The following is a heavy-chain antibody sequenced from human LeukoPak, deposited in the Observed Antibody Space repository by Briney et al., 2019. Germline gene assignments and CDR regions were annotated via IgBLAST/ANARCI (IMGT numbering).Heavy chain of an antibody. CDR2: ISGGDGGT. Sequence: PGGSLRLSCAASGFTFSSYAMSWVRQAPGKGLGWVSAISGGDGGTYYADSVKGRFTISRDKSKHTLFLQMNSLRAEDTAVYYCARSGTTVTYFDYWGQGTLVTVSS. CDR3: ARSGTTVTYFDY. J-gene: IGHJ4*02. CDR1: GFTFSSYA. D-gene: IGHD4-17*01. V-gene: IGHV3-23*01.